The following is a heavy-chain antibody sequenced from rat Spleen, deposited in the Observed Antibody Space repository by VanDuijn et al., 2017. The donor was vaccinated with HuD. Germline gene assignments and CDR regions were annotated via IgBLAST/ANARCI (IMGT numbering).Heavy chain of an antibody. D-gene: IGHD1-11*01. CDR1: GFTFSDYA. V-gene: IGHV5-17*01. Sequence: EVQLVESGGGLVQPGNSLKLSCAASGFTFSDYAMAWVRQSPEKGLEWVATIVFDSSGVYYPNSVKGRFTLSRDNTRNTLYLQMDSLRSEDTATYYCARQELRRPHWYFDFWGPGTMVTVSS. CDR3: ARQELRRPHWYFDF. J-gene: IGHJ1*01. CDR2: IVFDSSGV.